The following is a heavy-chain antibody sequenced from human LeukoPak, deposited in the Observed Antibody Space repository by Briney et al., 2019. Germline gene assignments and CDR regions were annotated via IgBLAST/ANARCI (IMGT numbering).Heavy chain of an antibody. Sequence: GGSLRLSCAASGFTFSSYAMSWVRQAPGKGLEWVSAISGSGGSTYYADSVKGRLTISRDNSKNTLYLQMNSLRAEDTAVYYCAKDLLDFWSGYFRDDAFDIWGQGTMVTVSS. D-gene: IGHD3-3*01. CDR2: ISGSGGST. V-gene: IGHV3-23*01. CDR1: GFTFSSYA. CDR3: AKDLLDFWSGYFRDDAFDI. J-gene: IGHJ3*02.